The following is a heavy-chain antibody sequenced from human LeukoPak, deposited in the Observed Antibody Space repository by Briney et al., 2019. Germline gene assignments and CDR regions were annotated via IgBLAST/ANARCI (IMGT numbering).Heavy chain of an antibody. D-gene: IGHD3-16*01. Sequence: GGSLRLSCTVSGFPVSNNYMTWVRRAPGKGLEWVSVIYSGGNTYYADSVKGRFTISRDNAKNSLYLQMNSLRAEDTAVYYCARDPMIGVWGQGTLVTVSS. CDR1: GFPVSNNY. J-gene: IGHJ4*02. CDR3: ARDPMIGV. CDR2: IYSGGNT. V-gene: IGHV3-66*01.